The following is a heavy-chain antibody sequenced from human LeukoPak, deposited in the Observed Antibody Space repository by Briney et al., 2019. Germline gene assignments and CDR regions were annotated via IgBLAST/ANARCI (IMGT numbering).Heavy chain of an antibody. CDR2: ISSYGGST. CDR3: ARGSSVGKQLPNDY. J-gene: IGHJ4*02. V-gene: IGHV3-64*01. D-gene: IGHD6-13*01. CDR1: GFTFSSYA. Sequence: PGRSLRLSRAASGFTFSSYAMHWVRQAPGKGLEYVSAISSYGGSTYYANSVKGRFTISRDNSKNTLYLQMGSLRAEDMAVYYCARGSSVGKQLPNDYWGQGTLVTVSS.